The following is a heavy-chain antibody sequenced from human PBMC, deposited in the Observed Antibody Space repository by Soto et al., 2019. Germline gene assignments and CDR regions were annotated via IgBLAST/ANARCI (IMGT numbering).Heavy chain of an antibody. CDR3: ARYGSYRSVDY. Sequence: XSVKVSCKASGYTLTSFGISWVRQAPGQGLEWMGWISAYNGNTNYAQKLQGRVTMTTDTSTSTAYMELRSLRSDDTAVYYCARYGSYRSVDYWGQGTLVTVSS. J-gene: IGHJ4*02. CDR2: ISAYNGNT. V-gene: IGHV1-18*04. D-gene: IGHD2-2*02. CDR1: GYTLTSFG.